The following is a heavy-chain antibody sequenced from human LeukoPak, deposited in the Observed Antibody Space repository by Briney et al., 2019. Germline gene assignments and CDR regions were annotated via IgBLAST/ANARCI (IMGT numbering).Heavy chain of an antibody. CDR3: ASIVVVTAADPSDAFDI. J-gene: IGHJ3*02. Sequence: SETLSLTCSVSGGSISSYYWSWIRQPAGKGLEWIGRIYTSGSTNYNPSLKSRVTISVDTSKNQFSLKLSSVTAADTAVYYCASIVVVTAADPSDAFDIWGQGTMVTVS. D-gene: IGHD2-21*02. CDR2: IYTSGST. CDR1: GGSISSYY. V-gene: IGHV4-4*07.